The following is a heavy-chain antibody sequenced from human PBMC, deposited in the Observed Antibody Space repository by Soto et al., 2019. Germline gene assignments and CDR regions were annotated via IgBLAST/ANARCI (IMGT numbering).Heavy chain of an antibody. V-gene: IGHV4-34*01. J-gene: IGHJ4*02. CDR3: AREALYYDFLTAGLEY. Sequence: QVQLQQWGAGLLKPSETLSLTCAVYGGSFSGYYWSWIRQPPGKGLEWIGEINHSGSANYTPSLKRRVTISVDRSKHEFSLKLSSVTAAETAVYYCAREALYYDFLTAGLEYLGRGTLVTACS. D-gene: IGHD3-9*01. CDR1: GGSFSGYY. CDR2: INHSGSA.